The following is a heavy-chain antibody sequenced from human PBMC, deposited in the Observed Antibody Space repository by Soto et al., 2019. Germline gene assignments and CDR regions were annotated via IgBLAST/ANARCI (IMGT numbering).Heavy chain of an antibody. D-gene: IGHD3-10*01. Sequence: ASVKVSCKASGNTFTSYDINWVRRATGHGLEWMGWINPNSGNIGYAQKFQSRVTMTRDTAIRTAYMEVSRLRSDDTAVYYCARGRASGSYYLLDYWGQGTLVT. J-gene: IGHJ4*02. V-gene: IGHV1-8*01. CDR3: ARGRASGSYYLLDY. CDR2: INPNSGNI. CDR1: GNTFTSYD.